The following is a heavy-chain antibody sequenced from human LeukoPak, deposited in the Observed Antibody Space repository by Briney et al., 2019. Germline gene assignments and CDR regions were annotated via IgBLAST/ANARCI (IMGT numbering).Heavy chain of an antibody. Sequence: GGSLRLSCAASGFTFSSYAMSWVRQAPGKGLEWVSSISSSSSYIYYADSVKGRFTISRDNAKNSLYLQMNSLRAEDTAVYYCTTAPVVAQDFGYWGQGTLVTVSS. CDR2: ISSSSSYI. J-gene: IGHJ4*02. CDR3: TTAPVVAQDFGY. V-gene: IGHV3-21*01. D-gene: IGHD2-15*01. CDR1: GFTFSSYA.